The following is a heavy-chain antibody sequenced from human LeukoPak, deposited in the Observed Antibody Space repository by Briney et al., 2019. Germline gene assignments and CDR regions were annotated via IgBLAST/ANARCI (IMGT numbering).Heavy chain of an antibody. J-gene: IGHJ5*02. V-gene: IGHV1-69*05. CDR1: GGTFSSYA. D-gene: IGHD3-3*01. CDR3: AYDFWSGYYTGYNWFDP. CDR2: ITPIFGTA. Sequence: SVKVSCKASGGTFSSYAVSWVRQAPGQGLEWMGRITPIFGTANYAQKFQGRVTITTDESTSTAYMELSSLRSEDTAVYYCAYDFWSGYYTGYNWFDPWGQGTLVTVSS.